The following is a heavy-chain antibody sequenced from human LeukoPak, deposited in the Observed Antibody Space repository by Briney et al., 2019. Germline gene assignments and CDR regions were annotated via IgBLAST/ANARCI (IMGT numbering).Heavy chain of an antibody. CDR2: IYYSGST. CDR1: GCSISSSSYY. D-gene: IGHD4-11*01. Sequence: AETLSLTCTVSGCSISSSSYYWGWIRQPPGKGLEWLGSIYYSGSTYYNPSLKSRVTISVDTSKNQFSLKLMSVTAADAAVYYCARLTPVATCWFDPWGQGTLVTVSS. J-gene: IGHJ5*02. CDR3: ARLTPVATCWFDP. V-gene: IGHV4-39*01.